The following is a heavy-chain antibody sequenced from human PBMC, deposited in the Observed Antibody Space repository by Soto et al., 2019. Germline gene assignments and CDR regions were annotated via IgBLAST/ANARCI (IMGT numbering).Heavy chain of an antibody. Sequence: SVKVSCKASGFTFTSSAVQWVRQARGQRLEWIGWIVVGSGNTNYAQKFQERVTITRDMSTSTAYMELSSLRSEDTAVYYCAADRLRFLGDRAYYYYGMDVWGQGTTVTVSS. CDR2: IVVGSGNT. CDR1: GFTFTSSA. J-gene: IGHJ6*02. V-gene: IGHV1-58*01. D-gene: IGHD3-3*01. CDR3: AADRLRFLGDRAYYYYGMDV.